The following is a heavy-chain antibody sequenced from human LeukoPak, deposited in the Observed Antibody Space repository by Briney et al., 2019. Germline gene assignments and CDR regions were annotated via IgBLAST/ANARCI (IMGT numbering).Heavy chain of an antibody. Sequence: NPSETLSFTGTVSRGSINSFYWSWIRQPPGKGLEWIGYIYYSDTTNYNPSLKSRVTMSVDRSKNQFSLKLSSVTAADTAVYYCARARGLAVLQRGRFDPWGQGTLVTVSS. CDR1: RGSINSFY. J-gene: IGHJ5*02. V-gene: IGHV4-59*13. CDR3: ARARGLAVLQRGRFDP. CDR2: IYYSDTT. D-gene: IGHD3-10*01.